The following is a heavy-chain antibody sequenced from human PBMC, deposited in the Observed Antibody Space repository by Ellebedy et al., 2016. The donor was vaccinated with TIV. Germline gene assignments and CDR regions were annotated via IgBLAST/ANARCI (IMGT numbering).Heavy chain of an antibody. D-gene: IGHD3/OR15-3a*01. J-gene: IGHJ4*02. V-gene: IGHV1-18*01. CDR3: ARSFGHSALPNFDY. Sequence: ASVKVSCKASGYIFTSYGVTWVRQAPGQGLEWMGWISVSNGNTNYIEELQGRVTMTTDTSTSTAYMELRSLKSDDTAVYFCARSFGHSALPNFDYWGQGTAVTVSS. CDR1: GYIFTSYG. CDR2: ISVSNGNT.